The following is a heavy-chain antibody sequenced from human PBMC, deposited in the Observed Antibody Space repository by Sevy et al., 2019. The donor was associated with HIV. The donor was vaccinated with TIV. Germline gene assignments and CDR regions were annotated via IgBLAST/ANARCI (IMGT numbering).Heavy chain of an antibody. CDR1: GVSISPYY. CDR2: SGST. CDR3: ARGGPNQHQLDYFDY. V-gene: IGHV4-59*01. J-gene: IGHJ4*02. Sequence: SETLSLTCTVSGVSISPYYWAWIRQPPGKGLECIGFSGSTNYNPSLKTRVTTSVDTSKNRFSLKLGSVTAADTAIYYCARGGPNQHQLDYFDYWGQGTLVTVSS. D-gene: IGHD1-1*01.